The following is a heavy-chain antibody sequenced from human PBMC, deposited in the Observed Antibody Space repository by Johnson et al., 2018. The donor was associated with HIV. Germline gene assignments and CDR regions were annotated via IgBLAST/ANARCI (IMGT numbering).Heavy chain of an antibody. D-gene: IGHD6-13*01. CDR2: IYSGGST. Sequence: EVQLVESGGGVVQPGRSLRLSCEASGFTFSSYAVHWVRQAPGKGLEWVSVIYSGGSTYYADSVRGRFTISRDNSRNTLYLQMSSLRVEDTAMYYCARDGESQQLPLGDAFDVWGQGTMVTVSS. CDR1: GFTFSSYA. J-gene: IGHJ3*01. V-gene: IGHV3-66*01. CDR3: ARDGESQQLPLGDAFDV.